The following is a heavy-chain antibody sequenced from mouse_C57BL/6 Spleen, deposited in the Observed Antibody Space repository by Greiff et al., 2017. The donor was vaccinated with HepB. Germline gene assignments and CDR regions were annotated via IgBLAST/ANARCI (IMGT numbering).Heavy chain of an antibody. D-gene: IGHD2-1*01. CDR2: IDPSDSYT. CDR3: AKEGYGNYLDY. CDR1: GYTFTSYW. V-gene: IGHV1-59*01. Sequence: QVQLQQPGAELVRPGPSVKLSCKASGYTFTSYWMHWVKQRPGQGLEWIGVIDPSDSYTNYNQKFKGKATLTVDTSSSTAYMQLSSLTSEDSAVYYCAKEGYGNYLDYWGQGTTLTVSS. J-gene: IGHJ2*01.